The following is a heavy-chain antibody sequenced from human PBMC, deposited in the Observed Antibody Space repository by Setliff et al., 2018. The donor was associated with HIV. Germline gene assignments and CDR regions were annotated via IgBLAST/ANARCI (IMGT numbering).Heavy chain of an antibody. V-gene: IGHV3-23*01. CDR3: TQSQHLQYQMAAFDI. Sequence: GGSLRLSCAVSGFTFSNYAMNWARQAPGKGLEWVSGISGSGGHTYYAESVKGRFTISRDKSKNTLYLQMNSLRAEDTAVYYCTQSQHLQYQMAAFDIWGQGTKVTVSS. CDR1: GFTFSNYA. D-gene: IGHD1-1*01. CDR2: ISGSGGHT. J-gene: IGHJ3*02.